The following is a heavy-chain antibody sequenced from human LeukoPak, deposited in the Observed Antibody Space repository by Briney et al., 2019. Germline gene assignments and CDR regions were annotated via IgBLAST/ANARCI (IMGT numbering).Heavy chain of an antibody. Sequence: GGSLRLSCAASGFTFSSYAMSWVRQAPGKGLEWVSAISGSGDGKYYPDSVKGQFTIYRDNSKNTVYLQMNSLRAEDTAVYYCAKDPDFDYWGQGILVTVSS. CDR3: AKDPDFDY. CDR2: ISGSGDGK. D-gene: IGHD1-14*01. CDR1: GFTFSSYA. J-gene: IGHJ4*02. V-gene: IGHV3-23*01.